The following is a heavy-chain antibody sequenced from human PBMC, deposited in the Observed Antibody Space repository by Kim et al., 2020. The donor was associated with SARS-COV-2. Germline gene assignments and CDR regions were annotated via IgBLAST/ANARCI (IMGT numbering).Heavy chain of an antibody. Sequence: GESLKISCKGSGYSFTSYWIGWVRQMPGKGLEWMGISYPGDSDTRYSPSFQGQVTISADKSISTAYLQWSSLKASDTDMYYCARSSWGLRYFDWYPPFEYGMDVWGQGTTVTVSS. J-gene: IGHJ6*02. D-gene: IGHD3-9*01. CDR3: ARSSWGLRYFDWYPPFEYGMDV. V-gene: IGHV5-51*01. CDR2: SYPGDSDT. CDR1: GYSFTSYW.